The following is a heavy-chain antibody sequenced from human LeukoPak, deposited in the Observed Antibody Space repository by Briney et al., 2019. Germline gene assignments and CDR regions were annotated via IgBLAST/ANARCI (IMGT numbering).Heavy chain of an antibody. V-gene: IGHV3-48*04. CDR3: VRDGIRGYFDY. J-gene: IGHJ4*02. CDR1: GFTFSTYS. Sequence: GGSLRLSCAASGFTFSTYSMNWVRQAPGKGLEWVSYMSNGDSTIYYADSVKGRFTMSRDSAKNSLYLQMNSLRAEDTAVYYCVRDGIRGYFDYWGQGTLVTVSS. CDR2: MSNGDSTI. D-gene: IGHD1-26*01.